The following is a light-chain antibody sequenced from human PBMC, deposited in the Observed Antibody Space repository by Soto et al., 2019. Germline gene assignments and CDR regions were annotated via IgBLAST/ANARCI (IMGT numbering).Light chain of an antibody. Sequence: DIQMNQSPSTLSASVGDRVTITCRASQNIGRYLVWHQQKTGKVPKILIYSESNLQSGVPYRFSGSGSGTDLNLTISRLQPEDVATYYGQRTYNAPRTCGQGTKVDIK. CDR3: QRTYNAPRT. J-gene: IGKJ1*01. V-gene: IGKV1-27*01. CDR1: QNIGRY. CDR2: SES.